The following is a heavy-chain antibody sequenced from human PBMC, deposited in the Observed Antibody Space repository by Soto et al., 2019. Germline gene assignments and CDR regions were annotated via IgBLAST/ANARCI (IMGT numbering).Heavy chain of an antibody. J-gene: IGHJ6*02. Sequence: QVQLVQSGAEMKRPGSSVKVSCQASGSTFSSYTVSWVRQAPGQGLEWMGRIIPVLGVTNYAQKFKGRVTINEDKSKTTAYMELSSLRSGDTAVYYCARRRYCGADCYSKYYYGMDVWGQGTTVTVSS. V-gene: IGHV1-69*02. CDR3: ARRRYCGADCYSKYYYGMDV. CDR1: GSTFSSYT. CDR2: IIPVLGVT. D-gene: IGHD2-21*02.